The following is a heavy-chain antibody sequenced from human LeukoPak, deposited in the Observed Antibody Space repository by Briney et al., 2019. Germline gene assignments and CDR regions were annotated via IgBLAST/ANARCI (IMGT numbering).Heavy chain of an antibody. Sequence: SQTLSLTCAVSGGSISSGGYSWSWIRRPPGKGLEWIGYIYHSGSTYYNPSLKSRVTISADRSKNQFSLKLSTVTAADTAVYYCVRRGYSHWGVLNYWGQGTLVTVYS. D-gene: IGHD7-27*01. CDR3: VRRGYSHWGVLNY. J-gene: IGHJ4*02. CDR1: GGSISSGGYS. V-gene: IGHV4-30-2*01. CDR2: IYHSGST.